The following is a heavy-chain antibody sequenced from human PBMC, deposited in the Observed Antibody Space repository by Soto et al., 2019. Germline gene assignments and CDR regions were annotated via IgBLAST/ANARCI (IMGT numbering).Heavy chain of an antibody. D-gene: IGHD6-13*01. CDR1: GYSFTSYW. V-gene: IGHV5-51*01. CDR3: ARTAAAGKYYYGVDV. J-gene: IGHJ6*02. Sequence: GESLKISCKGSGYSFTSYWIGWVRQMPGKGLEWMGIIFPGDSDTRYSPSFQGQVTISADKSISTAYLQWSSLKASDTAMYYCARTAAAGKYYYGVDVWGQGTTVTVSS. CDR2: IFPGDSDT.